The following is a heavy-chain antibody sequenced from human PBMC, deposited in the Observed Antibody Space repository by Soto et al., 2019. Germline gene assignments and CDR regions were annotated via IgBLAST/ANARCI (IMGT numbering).Heavy chain of an antibody. CDR3: AKATTNGGWFNPFDS. Sequence: EVQLLESGGGLVQPGVSLRLSCAASGFSFVNYAMNWVRQAPGKGLEWVSGLSGSGTSTYYADSVKGRFTISRDNSRDTLFLQMNSLTADDTTVYYCAKATTNGGWFNPFDSWGQGALVPVSS. CDR1: GFSFVNYA. J-gene: IGHJ4*02. V-gene: IGHV3-23*01. D-gene: IGHD6-19*01. CDR2: LSGSGTST.